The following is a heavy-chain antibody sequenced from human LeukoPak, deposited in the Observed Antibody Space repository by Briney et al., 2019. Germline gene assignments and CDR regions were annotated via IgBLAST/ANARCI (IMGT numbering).Heavy chain of an antibody. CDR3: ARDKRVAVAGTYIYYYYMDV. V-gene: IGHV4-61*02. D-gene: IGHD6-19*01. Sequence: KTSETLSLTCTVSGGSISSSSYYWGWIRQPAGKGLEWIGRIYISGSGSTNYNPSLKSRVTMSVDTSKNQFSLKLSSVTAADTAVYYCARDKRVAVAGTYIYYYYMDVWGNGTTVTISS. CDR2: IYISGSGST. J-gene: IGHJ6*03. CDR1: GGSISSSSYY.